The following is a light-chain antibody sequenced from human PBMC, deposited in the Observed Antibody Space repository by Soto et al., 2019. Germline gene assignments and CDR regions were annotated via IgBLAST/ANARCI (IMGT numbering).Light chain of an antibody. J-gene: IGLJ1*01. Sequence: QSVLTQPASVSGSPGQSITISCSGTSSDVGRYNYVSWYQHHPGRAPKLMIYEVSNRPSGVSNRFSGSKSGNTASLSISGLQAEDEADYYCSSYTSISTFVFGTGTKLTVL. CDR3: SSYTSISTFV. V-gene: IGLV2-14*01. CDR2: EVS. CDR1: SSDVGRYNY.